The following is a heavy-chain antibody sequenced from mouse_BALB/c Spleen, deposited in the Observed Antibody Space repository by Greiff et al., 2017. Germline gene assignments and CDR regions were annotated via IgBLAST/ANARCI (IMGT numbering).Heavy chain of an antibody. J-gene: IGHJ3*01. CDR3: ARDWFAY. CDR1: GFTFSSYA. V-gene: IGHV5-9-4*01. CDR2: ISSGGSYT. Sequence: EVQVVESGGGLVKPGGSLKLSCAASGFTFSSYAMSWVRQSPEKRLEWVAEISSGGSYTYYPDTVTGRFTISRDNAKNTLYLEMSSLRSEDTAMYYCARDWFAYWGQGTLVTVSA.